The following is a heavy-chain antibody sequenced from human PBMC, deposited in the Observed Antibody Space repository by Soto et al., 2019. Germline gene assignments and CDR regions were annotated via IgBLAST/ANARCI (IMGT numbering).Heavy chain of an antibody. J-gene: IGHJ4*02. D-gene: IGHD3-22*01. CDR1: GGSISSSSYY. CDR3: ATYDSSGYYSSDY. Sequence: QLQLQESGPGLVKPSETLSLTYTVSGGSISSSSYYWGWIRQPPGKGLEWIGSIYYSGSTYYNPSLKSRVTISVDTSKNQFSLKLSSVTAADTAVYYCATYDSSGYYSSDYWGQGTLVTVSS. CDR2: IYYSGST. V-gene: IGHV4-39*01.